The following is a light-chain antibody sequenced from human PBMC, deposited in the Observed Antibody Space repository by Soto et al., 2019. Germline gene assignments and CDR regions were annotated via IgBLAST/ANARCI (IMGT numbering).Light chain of an antibody. Sequence: QSVLTQPASVSGSDGQSITISCTGTSSDVGAYNYVSWYQQHPGKAPKLMISEVSNRPSGVSNRFSASKSGNTASLTISGLQADDEADYFCSSYTNDRTYVFGTGTKVTVL. CDR3: SSYTNDRTYV. J-gene: IGLJ1*01. CDR1: SSDVGAYNY. V-gene: IGLV2-14*01. CDR2: EVS.